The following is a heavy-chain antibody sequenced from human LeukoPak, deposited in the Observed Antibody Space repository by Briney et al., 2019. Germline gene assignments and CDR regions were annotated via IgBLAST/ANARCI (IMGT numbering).Heavy chain of an antibody. Sequence: ASVKVSCKASGYTLTSYGISWVRQAPGQGLEWMGWISAYNGNTNYAQKLQGRVTMTTDTSTSTAYMELRSLRPDDTAVYYCASVVGLEWPGGWFDPWGQGTLVTVSS. J-gene: IGHJ5*02. CDR3: ASVVGLEWPGGWFDP. V-gene: IGHV1-18*01. CDR1: GYTLTSYG. D-gene: IGHD3-3*01. CDR2: ISAYNGNT.